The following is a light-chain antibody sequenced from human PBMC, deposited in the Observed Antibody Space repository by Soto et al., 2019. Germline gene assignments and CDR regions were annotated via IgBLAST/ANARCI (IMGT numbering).Light chain of an antibody. Sequence: EIVLTQSPGTLSLSPGERATLSCRASQSVGKYLAWYQQKPGQAPRLLIYGASTRATGIPARFSASGSGTDFTLTISDVQPEDFALYYCHQRQSWPRTFGQGTK. CDR3: HQRQSWPRT. V-gene: IGKV3-11*01. J-gene: IGKJ1*01. CDR2: GAS. CDR1: QSVGKY.